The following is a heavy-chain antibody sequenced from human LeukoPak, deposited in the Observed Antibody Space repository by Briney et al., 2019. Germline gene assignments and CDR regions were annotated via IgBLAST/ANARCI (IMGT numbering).Heavy chain of an antibody. J-gene: IGHJ6*02. CDR1: GYTFTSYD. CDR3: ARGLLLWFGESYNGMDV. Sequence: ASVKVSCKASGYTFTSYDINWVRQATGQGLEWMGWMNPNSGNTGYAQKFQGRVTMTRNTSISTAYMELSSLRSEDTAVYYCARGLLLWFGESYNGMDVWGQGTTVTVSS. V-gene: IGHV1-8*01. D-gene: IGHD3-10*01. CDR2: MNPNSGNT.